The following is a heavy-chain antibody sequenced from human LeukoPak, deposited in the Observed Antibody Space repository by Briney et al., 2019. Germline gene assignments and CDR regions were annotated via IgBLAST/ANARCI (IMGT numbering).Heavy chain of an antibody. V-gene: IGHV1-2*02. Sequence: ASVKVSCKASGYTFTCYYMHWVRQAPGQGLEWMGWINPNSGGTNYAQKFQGRVTMTRDTSISTAYMELSRLRSDDTAVYYCARGYYDFWSGYPMDSYYYYMDVWGKGTTVTVSS. D-gene: IGHD3-3*01. CDR3: ARGYYDFWSGYPMDSYYYYMDV. J-gene: IGHJ6*03. CDR1: GYTFTCYY. CDR2: INPNSGGT.